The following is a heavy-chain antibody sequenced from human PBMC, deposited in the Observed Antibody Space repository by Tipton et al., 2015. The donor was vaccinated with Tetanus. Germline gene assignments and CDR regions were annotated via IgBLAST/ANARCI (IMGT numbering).Heavy chain of an antibody. CDR2: IYYSGGT. V-gene: IGHV4-30-4*01. D-gene: IGHD3-10*01. Sequence: TLSLTCTVSGGSISSGNYYWSWIRQPPGKGLEWIGYIYYSGGTYYNPPLTSRVTISVDTSKSQFSLKLSSVTAADTAVYYCARSFRPRRITMVRGALGYFDYWGQGTLVTVSS. CDR3: ARSFRPRRITMVRGALGYFDY. J-gene: IGHJ4*02. CDR1: GGSISSGNYY.